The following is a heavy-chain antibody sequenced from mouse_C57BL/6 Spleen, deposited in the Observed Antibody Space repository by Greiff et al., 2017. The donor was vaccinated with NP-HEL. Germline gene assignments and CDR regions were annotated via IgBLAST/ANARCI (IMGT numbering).Heavy chain of an antibody. V-gene: IGHV1-81*01. CDR3: GRGVPPPIPEGFAY. D-gene: IGHD6-1*01. Sequence: QVQLQQSGAELARPGASVKLSCKASGYTFTSYGISWVKQRTGQGLEWIGEIYPRSGNTYYNDKFKGKATLTADKSSSTAYMELRSLTSEDSAVYFCGRGVPPPIPEGFAYWVQGTLVTVSA. CDR1: GYTFTSYG. CDR2: IYPRSGNT. J-gene: IGHJ3*01.